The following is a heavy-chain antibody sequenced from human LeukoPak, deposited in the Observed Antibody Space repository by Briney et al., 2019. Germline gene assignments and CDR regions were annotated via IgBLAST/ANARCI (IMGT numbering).Heavy chain of an antibody. V-gene: IGHV3-33*01. D-gene: IGHD2-2*01. J-gene: IGHJ4*02. CDR3: ARGGVPAAYIDY. CDR1: GFTFSSYG. Sequence: GGSLRLSCAASGFTFSSYGMHWVGQAPGKGLEWVAVIWYDGSNKYYADSVKGRFAISRDNSKNTLYLQMNSLRAEDTAVYYCARGGVPAAYIDYWGQGTLVTVSS. CDR2: IWYDGSNK.